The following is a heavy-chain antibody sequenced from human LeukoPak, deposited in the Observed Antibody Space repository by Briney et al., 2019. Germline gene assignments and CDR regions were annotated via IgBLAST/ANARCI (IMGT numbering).Heavy chain of an antibody. CDR3: ARDLDGSGSYYTDY. CDR1: GGSFSGYY. V-gene: IGHV4-34*01. J-gene: IGHJ4*02. D-gene: IGHD3-10*01. Sequence: PSETLSLTCAVYGGSFSGYYWSWIRQPPGKGLEWIGEINHSGSTNYNPSLKSRVTISVDTSKNQFSLKLSSVTAADTAVYYCARDLDGSGSYYTDYWGQGTLVTVSS. CDR2: INHSGST.